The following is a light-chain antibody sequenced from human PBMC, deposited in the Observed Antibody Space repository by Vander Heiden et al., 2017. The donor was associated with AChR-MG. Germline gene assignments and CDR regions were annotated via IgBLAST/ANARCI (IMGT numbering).Light chain of an antibody. Sequence: DIQMTQSPSTLSASVGDRVTITCRASQSISSWLAWYQQKPGKAPKLLIYKTSSLESGVPSRFSGSGSGTEFTLTISSLQPDDFATYYCQHDNSYSGFTFGHGTKVDIK. CDR1: QSISSW. J-gene: IGKJ3*01. CDR3: QHDNSYSGFT. CDR2: KTS. V-gene: IGKV1-5*03.